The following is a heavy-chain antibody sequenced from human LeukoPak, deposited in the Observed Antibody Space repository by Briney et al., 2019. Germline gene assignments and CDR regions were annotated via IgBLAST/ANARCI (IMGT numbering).Heavy chain of an antibody. J-gene: IGHJ5*02. CDR1: GYTFTSYD. CDR3: ARGGDSRINWFDP. CDR2: MNPNSGNT. D-gene: IGHD3-10*01. V-gene: IGHV1-8*01. Sequence: RASVTVSCTASGYTFTSYDINWVRQATGQGLEWMGWMNPNSGNTGYAQKFQGRVTMTRNTSISTAYMELSSLRSEDTAVYYCARGGDSRINWFDPWGQGTLVTVSS.